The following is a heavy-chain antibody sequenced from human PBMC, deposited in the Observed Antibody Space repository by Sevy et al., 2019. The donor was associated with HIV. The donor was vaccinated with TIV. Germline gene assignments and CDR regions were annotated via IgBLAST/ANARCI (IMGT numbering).Heavy chain of an antibody. V-gene: IGHV3-30-3*01. CDR1: GFAFSTHA. CDR3: AGDGRNSVKWYLLY. J-gene: IGHJ4*01. Sequence: GGSLRLSFAASGFAFSTHAMHWVRQAPGKGLEWVAVISYEGTETFYAASVEGRFTISRDNSKNMLSLQINSLRPEDTAVYYCAGDGRNSVKWYLLYWGHGTLVTVSS. CDR2: ISYEGTET. D-gene: IGHD2-15*01.